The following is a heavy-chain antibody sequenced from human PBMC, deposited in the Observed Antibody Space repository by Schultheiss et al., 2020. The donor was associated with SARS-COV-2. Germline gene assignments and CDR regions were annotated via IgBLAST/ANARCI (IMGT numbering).Heavy chain of an antibody. Sequence: GSLRLSCTVSGGSISSYYWSWIRQPPGKGLEWIGYIYYSGSTNYNPSLKSRVTISVDTSKNQFSLKLSSVTAADTAVYYCARGSYDFWDWGQGTLVTVSS. D-gene: IGHD3-3*01. J-gene: IGHJ4*02. CDR3: ARGSYDFWD. V-gene: IGHV4-59*01. CDR1: GGSISSYY. CDR2: IYYSGST.